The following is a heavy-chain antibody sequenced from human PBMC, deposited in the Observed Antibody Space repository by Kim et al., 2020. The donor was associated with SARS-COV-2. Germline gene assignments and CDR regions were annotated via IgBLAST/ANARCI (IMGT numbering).Heavy chain of an antibody. CDR3: MKGGWGWIWDH. CDR2: IDGSDGTT. CDR1: GFTFTGYA. V-gene: IGHV3-23*01. Sequence: GGSLRLSCTTSGFTFTGYAMSWVRQAPGKGLEWVSSIDGSDGTTYYVDSVKGRVTISRDNSKNTLYLQMNSLRADDTAVYYCMKGGWGWIWDHWGQGTRVTVSS. D-gene: IGHD2-2*03. J-gene: IGHJ4*02.